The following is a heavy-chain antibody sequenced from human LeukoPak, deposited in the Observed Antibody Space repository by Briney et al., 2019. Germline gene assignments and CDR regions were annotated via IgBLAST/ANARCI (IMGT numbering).Heavy chain of an antibody. J-gene: IGHJ4*02. CDR2: VDPNDSDT. CDR1: GYLFTTYW. V-gene: IGHV5-51*01. Sequence: GASLKISCKGSGYLFTTYWIGWVRQLPGKGLEWMGIVDPNDSDTRYSPSFQGQVTISADKSISTAHLQWSSLKASDTAMYYCARRDPTGDGYKFYYFDYWGQGTLVTVSS. CDR3: ARRDPTGDGYKFYYFDY. D-gene: IGHD5-24*01.